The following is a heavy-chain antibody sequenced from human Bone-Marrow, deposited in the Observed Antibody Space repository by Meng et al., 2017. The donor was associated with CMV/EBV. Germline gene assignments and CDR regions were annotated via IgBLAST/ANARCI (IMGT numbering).Heavy chain of an antibody. J-gene: IGHJ6*02. CDR1: GGTFSSYA. Sequence: KVSCKASGGTFSSYAISWVRQAPGQGLEWMGGIIPIFGTANYAQKFQGRVTITTDESTSTAYMELSSLRSEDTAVYYCARDQVPRHYYYYGMDVWGQGTTVTVSS. V-gene: IGHV1-69*05. CDR3: ARDQVPRHYYYYGMDV. CDR2: IIPIFGTA.